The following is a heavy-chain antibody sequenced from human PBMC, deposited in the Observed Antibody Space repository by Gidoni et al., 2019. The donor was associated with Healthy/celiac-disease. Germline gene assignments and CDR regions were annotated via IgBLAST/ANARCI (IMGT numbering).Heavy chain of an antibody. CDR2: IYYSGST. J-gene: IGHJ2*01. Sequence: QVQLQESGPGLVKPSETLSLTCTVSGGSISSYYWSWIRQPPGKGLEWIGYIYYSGSTNYNPSLKSRVTISVDTSKNQFSLKLSSVTAADTAVYYCARDRDCGGDCYPRYFDLWGRGTLVTVSS. CDR1: GGSISSYY. CDR3: ARDRDCGGDCYPRYFDL. D-gene: IGHD2-21*02. V-gene: IGHV4-59*01.